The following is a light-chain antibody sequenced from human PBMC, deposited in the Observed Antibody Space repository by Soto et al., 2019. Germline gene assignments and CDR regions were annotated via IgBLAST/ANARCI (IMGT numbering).Light chain of an antibody. CDR1: QGISSY. CDR2: AAS. J-gene: IGKJ5*01. V-gene: IGKV1-9*01. CDR3: QQLNSYPIT. Sequence: DIQLTQSPSFLSASVGDRVTITCRASQGISSYLAWYQQKPGKAPKLLIYAASTLQSGVTSRFSGSGSGTEFTLTISSLQTEDFATYYCQQLNSYPITFGQGTRLEIK.